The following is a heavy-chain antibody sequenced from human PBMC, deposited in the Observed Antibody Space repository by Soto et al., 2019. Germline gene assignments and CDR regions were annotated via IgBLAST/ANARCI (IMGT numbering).Heavy chain of an antibody. CDR3: ASYGDTNFDY. CDR2: IKSKTAGGTT. CDR1: GFIFTNTW. Sequence: EVQLVESGGGLVKPGGSLRLSCAASGFIFTNTWMTWVRQAPGKGLEWVGRIKSKTAGGTTDYAAPVKGRFTVSRDDSKNTLYLQMNTLKPEDTAVYYCASYGDTNFDYWGQGTLVTVSS. V-gene: IGHV3-15*01. J-gene: IGHJ4*02. D-gene: IGHD3-10*01.